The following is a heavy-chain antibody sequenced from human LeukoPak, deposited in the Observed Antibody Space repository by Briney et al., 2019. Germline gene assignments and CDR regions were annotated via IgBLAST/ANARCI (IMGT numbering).Heavy chain of an antibody. CDR2: TRYDGSNK. CDR1: GFTFSSYG. CDR3: AKDHVQLWLLDY. Sequence: GGSLRLSCAASGFTFSSYGMHWVRQAPGKGLEWVAFTRYDGSNKYYADSVKGRFTISRDNSKNTLYLQMNSLRAEDTAVYYCAKDHVQLWLLDYWGQGTLVTVSS. J-gene: IGHJ4*02. D-gene: IGHD5-18*01. V-gene: IGHV3-30*02.